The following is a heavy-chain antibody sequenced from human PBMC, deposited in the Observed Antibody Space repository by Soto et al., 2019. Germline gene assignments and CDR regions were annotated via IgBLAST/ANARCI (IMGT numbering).Heavy chain of an antibody. CDR1: GFTFSRYD. J-gene: IGHJ6*02. V-gene: IGHV3-13*01. Sequence: GGSLRLSCAASGFTFSRYDMHWVRQVTGKGLEWVSGITIAGDTYYRGSVKGRFTISRENAKNSLYLQMNSLRVEDTAVYYCAGWNHQYGMDVWGQGTTVTVSS. CDR3: AGWNHQYGMDV. D-gene: IGHD1-1*01. CDR2: ITIAGDT.